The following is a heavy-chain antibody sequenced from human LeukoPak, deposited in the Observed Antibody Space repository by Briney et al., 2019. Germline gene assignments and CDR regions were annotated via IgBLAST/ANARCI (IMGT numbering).Heavy chain of an antibody. CDR1: GGSISSYY. J-gene: IGHJ5*02. Sequence: SETLSLTCTVSGGSISSYYWSWIRQPPGKGLEWIGYIYYSGSTNYNPSLKSRVTISVDTSKNQFSLKLSSVTAADTAVYYCAGVPHPYYYDSSGSPGGWFDPWGQGTLVTVSS. V-gene: IGHV4-59*01. CDR3: AGVPHPYYYDSSGSPGGWFDP. D-gene: IGHD3-22*01. CDR2: IYYSGST.